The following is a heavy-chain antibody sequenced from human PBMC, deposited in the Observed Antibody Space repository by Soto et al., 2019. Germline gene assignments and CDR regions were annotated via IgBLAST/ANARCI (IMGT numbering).Heavy chain of an antibody. J-gene: IGHJ5*02. CDR3: ARGGTTVTTGVFDP. D-gene: IGHD4-17*01. Sequence: QVQLQESGPGLVKPSQTLSLTCTVSGGSISSGGYYWSWIRQHPGQGLEWIGYIYYSGSTYYNPSLKSRVTISVDTSKNQFSLKLSSVTAADTAVYYCARGGTTVTTGVFDPWGQGTLVTVSS. CDR1: GGSISSGGYY. V-gene: IGHV4-31*03. CDR2: IYYSGST.